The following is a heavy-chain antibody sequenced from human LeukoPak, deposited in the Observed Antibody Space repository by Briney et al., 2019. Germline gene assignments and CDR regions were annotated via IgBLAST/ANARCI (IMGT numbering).Heavy chain of an antibody. Sequence: HPGGSLRLSCAASGFTFSNYAMSWVRQAPGKGLEWVSVISGSGGRTYYADSVKGRFTISRDNSKDTLYLQMNSLRAEVTAVYYCAKHLHSYYYGLDVWGQGTTVTVSS. D-gene: IGHD4-11*01. CDR2: ISGSGGRT. V-gene: IGHV3-23*01. J-gene: IGHJ6*02. CDR3: AKHLHSYYYGLDV. CDR1: GFTFSNYA.